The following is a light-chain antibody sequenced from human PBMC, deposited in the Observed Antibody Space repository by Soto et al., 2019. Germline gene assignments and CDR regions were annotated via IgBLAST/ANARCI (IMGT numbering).Light chain of an antibody. CDR2: ANT. CDR1: SSNIGAGYD. Sequence: QSVLTQPPSVSGAPGQRVTFSCTGTSSNIGAGYDVQWYTQLPGTAPKLLIYANTNRPSGVPDRFSASNSGTSASLAITGLQAEDEADYYCQSYDSSLSAVVFGGGTKLTVL. J-gene: IGLJ2*01. V-gene: IGLV1-40*01. CDR3: QSYDSSLSAVV.